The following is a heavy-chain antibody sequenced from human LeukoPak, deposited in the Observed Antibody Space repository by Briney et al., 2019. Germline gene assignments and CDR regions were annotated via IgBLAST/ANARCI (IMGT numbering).Heavy chain of an antibody. J-gene: IGHJ6*02. D-gene: IGHD4-11*01. V-gene: IGHV4-59*08. CDR3: ARRSDYSYYYYGMDV. CDR1: GGSISSYY. Sequence: SETLSLTCTVSGGSISSYYWRWIRQPPGKGLEWIGYIYYSGSTNYNPSLKSRVTISVDTSKNQFSLKLSSVTAADTAVYYCARRSDYSYYYYGMDVWGQGTTVTVSS. CDR2: IYYSGST.